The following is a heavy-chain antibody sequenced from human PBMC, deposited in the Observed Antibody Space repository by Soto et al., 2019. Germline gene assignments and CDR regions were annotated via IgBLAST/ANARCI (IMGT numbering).Heavy chain of an antibody. Sequence: PSETLSLTCTVSGGSISSSSYYWGWIRQPPGKGLEWIGSIYYSGSTYYNPSLKSRVTISVDTSKYQFSLKLSSVTAADTALYYCARGGSPDDSSVYHFGFDNWGQGTLVTVSS. CDR2: IYYSGST. CDR3: ARGGSPDDSSVYHFGFDN. D-gene: IGHD3-22*01. J-gene: IGHJ4*02. CDR1: GGSISSSSYY. V-gene: IGHV4-39*01.